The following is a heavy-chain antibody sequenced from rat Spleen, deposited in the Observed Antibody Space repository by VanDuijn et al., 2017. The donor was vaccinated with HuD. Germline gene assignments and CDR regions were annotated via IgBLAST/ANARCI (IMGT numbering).Heavy chain of an antibody. CDR1: GFSLTSYN. J-gene: IGHJ3*01. V-gene: IGHV2-41*01. Sequence: QVQLKESGPGLVQSSQTLSLTCTVAGFSLTSYNVHWVRQPPGKGLERMGVIWNVGGTRYNSALKSRLSISKDTSKSQVFLKMNSLQTEDTATYYCARDENGYVNLWFAYWGQGTLVTVSS. CDR3: ARDENGYVNLWFAY. CDR2: IWNVGGT. D-gene: IGHD1-4*01.